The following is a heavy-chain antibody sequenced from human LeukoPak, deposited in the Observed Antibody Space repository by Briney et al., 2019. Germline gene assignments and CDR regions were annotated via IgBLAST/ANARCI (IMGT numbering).Heavy chain of an antibody. CDR1: GYTFTSYG. V-gene: IGHV1-18*01. CDR3: ARSDSIAVAAFFDY. J-gene: IGHJ4*02. Sequence: ASVKVSCKASGYTFTSYGISWVRQAPGQGLEWMGWISAYNGNTNYAQKLQGRVTITTDTSTSTAYMELRSLRSDDTAVYYCARSDSIAVAAFFDYWGQGTLVTVSP. D-gene: IGHD6-19*01. CDR2: ISAYNGNT.